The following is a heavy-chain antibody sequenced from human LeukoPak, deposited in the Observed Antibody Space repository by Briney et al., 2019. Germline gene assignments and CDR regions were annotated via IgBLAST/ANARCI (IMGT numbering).Heavy chain of an antibody. CDR1: GFTFSTRA. V-gene: IGHV3-23*01. CDR2: ISGSGSKT. J-gene: IGHJ3*02. CDR3: VKEPRGYSFSFDI. D-gene: IGHD5-18*01. Sequence: GGSLRLPCAASGFTFSTRAINWVRQAPGKGLEWVSAISGSGSKTFYADSVKGRFTISRDNPKNTLYLQMNSLRPEDTAVYYCVKEPRGYSFSFDIWGQGTMVTVSS.